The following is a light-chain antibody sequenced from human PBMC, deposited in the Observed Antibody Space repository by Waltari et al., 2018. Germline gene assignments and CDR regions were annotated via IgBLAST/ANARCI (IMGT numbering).Light chain of an antibody. CDR2: KAS. J-gene: IGKJ1*01. CDR1: QSISNW. V-gene: IGKV1-5*03. Sequence: DIQMTQSPTALSASVGDRVSITCRASQSISNWLAWYQHKPGKAAKLLIYKASTLESGVPSSFSGSESETEFTLTISSLQPDDSATYYCQQHYTYSWTFGQGTKVEIK. CDR3: QQHYTYSWT.